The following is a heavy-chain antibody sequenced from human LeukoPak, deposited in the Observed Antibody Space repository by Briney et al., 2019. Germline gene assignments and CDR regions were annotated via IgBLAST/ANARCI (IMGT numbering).Heavy chain of an antibody. Sequence: ASVKVSCKASGYTFTGYYMHWVRQAPGQGLEWMGWINPNSGGTNYAQKFQGRVTMTRDTSISTAYMELSRLRSDDTAVYYCARSGYSGSPEVPFDYWGQGTLVTVSS. J-gene: IGHJ4*02. CDR1: GYTFTGYY. D-gene: IGHD6-13*01. CDR2: INPNSGGT. V-gene: IGHV1-2*02. CDR3: ARSGYSGSPEVPFDY.